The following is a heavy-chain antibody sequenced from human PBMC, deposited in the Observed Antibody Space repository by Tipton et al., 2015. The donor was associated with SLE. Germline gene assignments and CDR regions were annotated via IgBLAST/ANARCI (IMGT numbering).Heavy chain of an antibody. Sequence: TLSLTCTVSSDSIRNYWSWIRQPPGKGLEWIGYIYYSGSTNCNPSLESRLTISVDTSKNQFSLKLNSVTAADTAVYYCARGSSAFEIWGQGTLVPVSS. V-gene: IGHV4-59*01. CDR2: IYYSGST. D-gene: IGHD3-10*01. J-gene: IGHJ3*02. CDR3: ARGSSAFEI. CDR1: SDSIRNY.